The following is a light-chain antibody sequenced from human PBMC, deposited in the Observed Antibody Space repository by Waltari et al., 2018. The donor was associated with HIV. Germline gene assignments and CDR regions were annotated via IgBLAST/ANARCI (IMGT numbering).Light chain of an antibody. CDR3: AAWDDTLTVV. CDR1: SSNTATNY. CDR2: RNN. Sequence: QSVLTQPPSASGTPGQSVPISCSGTSSNTATNYVYWYQQFPGTAPKLLIYRNNKRPSGVPDRFSGSKSGTSASLAISGLRSDDEADYYCAAWDDTLTVVFGGGTKLTVL. J-gene: IGLJ2*01. V-gene: IGLV1-47*01.